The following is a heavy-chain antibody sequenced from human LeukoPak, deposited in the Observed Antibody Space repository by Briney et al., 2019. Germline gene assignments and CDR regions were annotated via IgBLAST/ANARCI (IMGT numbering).Heavy chain of an antibody. Sequence: ASVTVSCTASVYTFTIYDINWVRQAPGQGLEWMGWMNPTSGNTGYAQKFQGRVTITGNTSISTAYMELSSLRSEDTAVYYCARGRSMWYYDSSGYYTTSSEYNWFDPWGQGTLVTVSS. CDR1: VYTFTIYD. D-gene: IGHD3-22*01. V-gene: IGHV1-8*03. CDR2: MNPTSGNT. J-gene: IGHJ5*02. CDR3: ARGRSMWYYDSSGYYTTSSEYNWFDP.